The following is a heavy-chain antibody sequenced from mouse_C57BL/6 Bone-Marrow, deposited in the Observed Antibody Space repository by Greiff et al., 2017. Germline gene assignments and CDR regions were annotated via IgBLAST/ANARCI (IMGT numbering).Heavy chain of an antibody. CDR1: GFTFSSYA. J-gene: IGHJ2*01. V-gene: IGHV5-4*01. CDR3: ARDSGPNYYGSGYFDY. CDR2: ISDGGSYT. D-gene: IGHD1-1*01. Sequence: EVKLVESGGGLVKPGGSLKLSCAASGFTFSSYAMSWVRQTPEKRLEWVATISDGGSYTYYPDNVKSRFTISRDNAKNNLYLQMSHLKSEDTAMYYCARDSGPNYYGSGYFDYWGQGTTLTVSS.